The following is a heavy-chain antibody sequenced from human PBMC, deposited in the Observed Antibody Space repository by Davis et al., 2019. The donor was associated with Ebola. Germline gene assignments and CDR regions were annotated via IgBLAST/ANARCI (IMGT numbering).Heavy chain of an antibody. J-gene: IGHJ6*03. CDR1: CGSFSGYY. Sequence: PSETLSLTCAVYCGSFSGYYWSCIRQPPGKGLEWIGEINHSGSTNHNPSLKSRVTISVDTSKNQFSLKLSSVTAADTAVYYCARGHGHDFWIGYYRPSYYYYYMDVWGKGTTVTVSS. CDR2: INHSGST. V-gene: IGHV4-34*01. CDR3: ARGHGHDFWIGYYRPSYYYYYMDV. D-gene: IGHD3-3*01.